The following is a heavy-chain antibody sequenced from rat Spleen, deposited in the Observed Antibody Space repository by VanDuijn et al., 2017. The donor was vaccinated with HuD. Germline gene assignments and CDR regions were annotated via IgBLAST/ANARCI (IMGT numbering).Heavy chain of an antibody. CDR3: ARRPTTNYGPFDY. CDR1: GFTFSDYY. CDR2: IKYDGTNI. J-gene: IGHJ2*01. D-gene: IGHD1-11*01. V-gene: IGHV5-7*01. Sequence: EVQLVESGGGLVQPGRSLKLSCAASGFTFSDYYMAWVRQAPTKGLEWVATIKYDGTNINYRDSVKGRFTISRDNVKRTLYLQMDSLRSEDTATYYCARRPTTNYGPFDYWGQGVMVTVSS.